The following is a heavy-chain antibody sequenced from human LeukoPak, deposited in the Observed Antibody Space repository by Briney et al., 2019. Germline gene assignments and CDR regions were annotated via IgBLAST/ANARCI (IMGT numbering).Heavy chain of an antibody. J-gene: IGHJ4*02. CDR3: VRGISNTNSYFAY. V-gene: IGHV1-8*02. CDR1: GYTFTDYD. CDR2: MNPVSGHA. Sequence: ASVKVSCKASGYTFTDYDINWVRQAPGQGLEWMAWMNPVSGHAGSTQRFQGRVTLTRDTSISTAYMELSSLRFDDTAVFYCVRGISNTNSYFAYWGQGTRVTVSS. D-gene: IGHD1-1*01.